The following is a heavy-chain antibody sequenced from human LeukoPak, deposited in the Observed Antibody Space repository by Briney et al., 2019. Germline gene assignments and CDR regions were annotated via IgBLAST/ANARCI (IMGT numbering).Heavy chain of an antibody. CDR3: ARVGTSDYGSGSYLDY. D-gene: IGHD3-10*01. CDR1: GYTFTSYG. CDR2: ISAYNGNT. J-gene: IGHJ4*02. Sequence: GASVKVTCKASGYTFTSYGISWVRQAPGQGLEWMGWISAYNGNTNYAQKLQGRVTMTTDTSTSTAYMELRSLRSDDTAVYYCARVGTSDYGSGSYLDYWGQGTLVTVSA. V-gene: IGHV1-18*01.